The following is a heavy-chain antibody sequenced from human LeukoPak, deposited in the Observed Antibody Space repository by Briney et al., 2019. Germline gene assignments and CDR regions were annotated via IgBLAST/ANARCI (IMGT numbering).Heavy chain of an antibody. V-gene: IGHV3-30-3*01. CDR3: ARVDTAMVFDY. CDR1: GFTFSSYA. D-gene: IGHD5-18*01. J-gene: IGHJ4*02. Sequence: PGRSLRLSCAASGFTFSSYAMHWVRQAPGKGLEWVAVISYDGSNKYYADSVKGRFTISRDNSKNTLHLQMNSLRAEDTAVYYCARVDTAMVFDYWGQGTLVTVSS. CDR2: ISYDGSNK.